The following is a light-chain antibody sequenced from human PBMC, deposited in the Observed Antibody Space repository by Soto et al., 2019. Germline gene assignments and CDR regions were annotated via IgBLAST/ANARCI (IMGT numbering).Light chain of an antibody. CDR2: GAS. V-gene: IGKV4-1*01. J-gene: IGKJ5*01. CDR3: QQYYSTLIT. CDR1: HRVLYSSNNKNY. Sequence: DIVMTQAPYCLSVSLVESSTMTCNSIHRVLYSSNNKNYLAWYKQKPGQPPKLLISGASSRESGVPDRFSGSGSGTNFTLTISSLQADDVAVYYCQQYYSTLITFGQGTRLEIK.